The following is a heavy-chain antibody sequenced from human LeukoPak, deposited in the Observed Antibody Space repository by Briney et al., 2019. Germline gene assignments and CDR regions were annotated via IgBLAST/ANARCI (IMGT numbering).Heavy chain of an antibody. CDR3: ARSTWLLDK. CDR1: GGSISPYY. Sequence: RPSETLSLTCTVSGGSISPYYWSWIRQPPGKGLEYIGYIYYSGSTYYNPSLKSRVTISLDTSKNQFSLKLSSVTAADTAVYYCARSTWLLDKWGQGTLVTVSS. CDR2: IYYSGST. J-gene: IGHJ4*02. D-gene: IGHD3-22*01. V-gene: IGHV4-59*01.